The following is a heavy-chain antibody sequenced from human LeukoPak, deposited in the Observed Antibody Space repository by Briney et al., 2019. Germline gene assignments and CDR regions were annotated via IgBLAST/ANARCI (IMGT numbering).Heavy chain of an antibody. CDR3: ARERRDGYTSLFDY. Sequence: GGSLRLSCAASGFTFSSYEMSWVRQAPGKGLEWVSYISSSGSTIYYADSVKGRFTISRDNAKNSLYLQMNSLRAEDTAVYYCARERRDGYTSLFDYWGQGTLVTVSS. CDR2: ISSSGSTI. J-gene: IGHJ4*02. D-gene: IGHD5-24*01. V-gene: IGHV3-48*03. CDR1: GFTFSSYE.